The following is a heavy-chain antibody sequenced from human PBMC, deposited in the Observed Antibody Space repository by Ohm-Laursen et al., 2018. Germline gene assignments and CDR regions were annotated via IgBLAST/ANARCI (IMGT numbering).Heavy chain of an antibody. J-gene: IGHJ5*02. CDR3: ARGGYYDSSAYTNWFDP. Sequence: SDTLSLTCTVSGGSISSYYWSWIRQPPGKGLEWIGYIYYSGSTKYNPSLKSRVTMSVDMSKNQFSLKLSSVTAADTAVYYCARGGYYDSSAYTNWFDPWGQGTLVTVSS. CDR1: GGSISSYY. CDR2: IYYSGST. D-gene: IGHD3-22*01. V-gene: IGHV4-59*12.